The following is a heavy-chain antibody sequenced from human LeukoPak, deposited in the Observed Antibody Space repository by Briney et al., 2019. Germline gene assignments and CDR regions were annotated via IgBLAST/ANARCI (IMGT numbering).Heavy chain of an antibody. CDR2: IDSSGST. D-gene: IGHD3-22*01. Sequence: PSETLSLTCTVSGGSISRSSYYWGWIRQPPGKGLEWIGTIDSSGSTYYSPSLKSRVTISVETSKNEFSLKLTSVTAADTAVYYCARHGDGDSGGYYYLGYWGQGALVTVSS. CDR3: ARHGDGDSGGYYYLGY. CDR1: GGSISRSSYY. V-gene: IGHV4-39*01. J-gene: IGHJ4*02.